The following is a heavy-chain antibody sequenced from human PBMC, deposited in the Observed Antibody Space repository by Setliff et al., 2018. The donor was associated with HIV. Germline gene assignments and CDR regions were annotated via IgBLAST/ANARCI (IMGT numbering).Heavy chain of an antibody. J-gene: IGHJ3*02. D-gene: IGHD3-22*01. V-gene: IGHV4-4*08. CDR2: IYTSGST. CDR3: ARSLVPSGYYYGRHAFDI. Sequence: SETLSLTCTVSGGSMSTYYWSWIRQPPGKGLEWIGYIYTSGSTNYNPSLRSRVTISVDTSKNHFSLRLSSVTAADTAVYYCARSLVPSGYYYGRHAFDIWGQGTKVTVSS. CDR1: GGSMSTYY.